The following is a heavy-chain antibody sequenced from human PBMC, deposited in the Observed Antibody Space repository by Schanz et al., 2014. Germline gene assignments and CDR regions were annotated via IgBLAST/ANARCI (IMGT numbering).Heavy chain of an antibody. D-gene: IGHD6-13*01. V-gene: IGHV3-23*01. Sequence: EVQLLESGGGLVQPGGSLRLSCAASTSIFNHAWMSWVRQAPGKGLEWISYITYNGGTIYYADSVKGRFTISSDNSKSTLYLQMSSLRAEDTAVYYCAKSQGSSFDSWGQGTLVTVSS. CDR1: TSIFNHAW. CDR3: AKSQGSSFDS. CDR2: ITYNGGTI. J-gene: IGHJ4*02.